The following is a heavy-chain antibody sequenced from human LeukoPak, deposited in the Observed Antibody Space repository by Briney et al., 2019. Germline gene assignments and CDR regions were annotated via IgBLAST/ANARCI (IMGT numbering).Heavy chain of an antibody. Sequence: GGSLRLSCAASGFTFDDYAMPWVRQAPGKGLEWVSGISWNSGSIGYADSVKGRFTISRDNAKNSLYLQTSSLRPEDTALYYCAKGPYSSGWYYFDYWGQGTLVTVSS. CDR3: AKGPYSSGWYYFDY. CDR2: ISWNSGSI. V-gene: IGHV3-9*01. J-gene: IGHJ4*02. D-gene: IGHD6-19*01. CDR1: GFTFDDYA.